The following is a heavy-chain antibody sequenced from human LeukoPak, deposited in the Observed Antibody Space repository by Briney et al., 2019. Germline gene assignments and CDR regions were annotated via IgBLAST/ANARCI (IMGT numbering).Heavy chain of an antibody. CDR2: IYYSGST. V-gene: IGHV4-39*07. J-gene: IGHJ4*02. CDR3: ARGYYYGSGSYEDY. CDR1: GGSISSSSYY. Sequence: SETLSLTCTVSGGSISSSSYYWGWIRQPPGKGLEWIGSIYYSGSTYYNPSLKSRVTISVDTSKNQFSLKLSSVTAADTAVYYCARGYYYGSGSYEDYWGQGTLVTVSS. D-gene: IGHD3-10*01.